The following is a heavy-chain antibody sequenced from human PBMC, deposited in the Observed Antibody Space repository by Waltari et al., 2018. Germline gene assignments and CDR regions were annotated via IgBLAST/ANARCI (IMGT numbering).Heavy chain of an antibody. CDR1: GGTFSSYA. CDR3: ARDVRGSSSWQLRNFDY. V-gene: IGHV1-69*13. Sequence: QVQLVQSGAEVKKPGSSVKVSCKASGGTFSSYAISWVRQAPGQGLEWMGGFIPIFGTANYAQKFQGRVTITADESTSTAYMELSSLRSEDTAVYYCARDVRGSSSWQLRNFDYWGQGTLVIVSS. J-gene: IGHJ4*02. D-gene: IGHD6-13*01. CDR2: FIPIFGTA.